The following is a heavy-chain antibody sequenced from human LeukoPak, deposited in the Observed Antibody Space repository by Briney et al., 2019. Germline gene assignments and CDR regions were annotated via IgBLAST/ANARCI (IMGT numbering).Heavy chain of an antibody. CDR2: INPSGGST. CDR3: ARRARVDYDFWSGYYTLPGFDY. D-gene: IGHD3-3*01. Sequence: GASVKVSCKASGYTFTSYYMHWVRQAPGQGLEWMGIINPSGGSTSYAQKFQGRVTMTRDTSTSTVYMELSSLRSEDTAVHYCARRARVDYDFWSGYYTLPGFDYWGQGTLVTVSS. J-gene: IGHJ4*02. CDR1: GYTFTSYY. V-gene: IGHV1-46*01.